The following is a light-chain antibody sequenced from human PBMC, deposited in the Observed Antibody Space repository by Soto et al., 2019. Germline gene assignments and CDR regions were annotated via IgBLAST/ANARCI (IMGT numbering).Light chain of an antibody. V-gene: IGKV1-5*03. CDR2: KAS. CDR3: QQYNSYSRT. J-gene: IGKJ1*01. Sequence: DIQMTQSPSTLSASVGDRVTITCRASQSISSWLAWNQQKPGKAPKLLIYKASSLESGVPSRFSGSRSGTEFTLTISSLQPDDFATYYCQQYNSYSRTFGQGTKVEIK. CDR1: QSISSW.